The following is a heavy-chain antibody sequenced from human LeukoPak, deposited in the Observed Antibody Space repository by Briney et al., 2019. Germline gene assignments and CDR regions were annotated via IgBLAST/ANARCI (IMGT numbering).Heavy chain of an antibody. J-gene: IGHJ4*02. Sequence: ASVKVSCKASGYTFTGYFMHWVRQAPGQGLEWMGWINPNSGGTNYAQKFQDRVIMTRDTSINTAYMELSRLRSDDTAVYYCARDERYDSSGYPFDYWGQGTLVTVSS. CDR3: ARDERYDSSGYPFDY. CDR2: INPNSGGT. CDR1: GYTFTGYF. V-gene: IGHV1-2*02. D-gene: IGHD3-22*01.